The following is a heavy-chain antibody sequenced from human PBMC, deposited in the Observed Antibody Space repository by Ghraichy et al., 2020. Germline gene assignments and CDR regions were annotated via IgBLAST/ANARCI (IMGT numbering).Heavy chain of an antibody. CDR2: IDYSGST. D-gene: IGHD3-9*01. V-gene: IGHV4-31*03. CDR3: ARVGTSYYDILTGYRDAFDI. J-gene: IGHJ3*02. Sequence: SETLSLTCTVSGGSISSGGYYWSWIRQHPGKGLEWIGYIDYSGSTYYNPSLKSRVSISIDTSKNQFSLKLSSVTAADTAVYYCARVGTSYYDILTGYRDAFDIWGQGTMVTVSS. CDR1: GGSISSGGYY.